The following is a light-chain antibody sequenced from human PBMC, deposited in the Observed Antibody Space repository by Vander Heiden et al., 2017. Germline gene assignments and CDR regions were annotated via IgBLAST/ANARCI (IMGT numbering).Light chain of an antibody. J-gene: IGKJ5*01. CDR2: DAS. CDR1: QSVSSY. V-gene: IGKV3-11*01. CDR3: QQRSNGQHIT. Sequence: EIVLTQSPATLSLSPGERATLSCRASQSVSSYLAWYQQKPGQAPRPLIYDASNRATGIPARFSSSGSGTDFTPTTSSLEAEDFSVDYCQQRSNGQHITFGQGTRLEIK.